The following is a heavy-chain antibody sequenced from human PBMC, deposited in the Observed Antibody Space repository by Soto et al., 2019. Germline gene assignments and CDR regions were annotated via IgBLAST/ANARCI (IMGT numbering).Heavy chain of an antibody. CDR2: IIPIFGTA. D-gene: IGHD2-8*01. Sequence: GASVKVSCKASGGTFSSYAISWVRQAPGQGLEWMGGIIPIFGTANYAQKFRGRVTITADKSTSTAYMELSSLRSEDTAVYYCASPVWAAGVISASFDPWGQGTLVTVSS. CDR1: GGTFSSYA. V-gene: IGHV1-69*06. J-gene: IGHJ5*02. CDR3: ASPVWAAGVISASFDP.